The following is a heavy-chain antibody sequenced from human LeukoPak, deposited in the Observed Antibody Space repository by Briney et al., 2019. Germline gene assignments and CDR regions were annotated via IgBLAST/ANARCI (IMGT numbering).Heavy chain of an antibody. V-gene: IGHV4-39*01. Sequence: MAWETLSLTCNVSGGSISSNNYFWGWIRRPPGKGLEWIGSIRYSGTTYYHPSLKSRVTLSVNTSKNQFSLNLSSLTAADTAVYYCATSDTVSTYNWIDPWGQGTLVTVS. D-gene: IGHD5/OR15-5a*01. CDR3: ATSDTVSTYNWIDP. CDR1: GGSISSNNYF. J-gene: IGHJ5*02. CDR2: IRYSGTT.